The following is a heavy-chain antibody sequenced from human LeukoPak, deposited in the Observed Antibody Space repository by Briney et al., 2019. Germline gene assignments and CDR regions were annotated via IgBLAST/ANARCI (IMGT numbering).Heavy chain of an antibody. V-gene: IGHV3-23*01. D-gene: IGHD3-3*01. CDR3: AKAYDFWSGYYPSFDC. CDR2: ISGSGGST. J-gene: IGHJ4*02. Sequence: PGGSLRLSCAASGFTFSSYAMSWVRQAPGQGLEWVSAISGSGGSTYYADSVKGRFTISRDNSKNTLYLQMNSLRAEDTAVYYCAKAYDFWSGYYPSFDCWGQGTLVTVSS. CDR1: GFTFSSYA.